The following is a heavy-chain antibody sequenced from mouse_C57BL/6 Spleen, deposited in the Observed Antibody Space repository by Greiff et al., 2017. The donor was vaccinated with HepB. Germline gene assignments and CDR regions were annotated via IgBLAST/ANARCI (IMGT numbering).Heavy chain of an antibody. Sequence: VQLQQSGAELVRPGASVKLSCTASGFNIKDDYMHWVKQRPVQGLEWIGWIDPENGDTEYASKFQGKATITADTSSNTAYLQLSSLTSEDTAVYYCTTGDSNYVGWFAYWGQGTLVTVSA. V-gene: IGHV14-4*01. CDR2: IDPENGDT. D-gene: IGHD2-5*01. CDR3: TTGDSNYVGWFAY. CDR1: GFNIKDDY. J-gene: IGHJ3*01.